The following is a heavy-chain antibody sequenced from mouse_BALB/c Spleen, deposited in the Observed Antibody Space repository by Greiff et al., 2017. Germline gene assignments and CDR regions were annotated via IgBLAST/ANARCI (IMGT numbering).Heavy chain of an antibody. CDR3: ARQAYYYGSSYVYWYFDV. Sequence: EVKLVESGGDLVKPGGSLKLSCAASGFTFSSYGMSWVRQTPDKRLEWVATISSGGSYTYYPDSVKGRFTISRDNAKNTLYLQMSSLKSEDTAMYYCARQAYYYGSSYVYWYFDVWGAGTTVTVSS. D-gene: IGHD1-1*01. V-gene: IGHV5-6*01. CDR2: ISSGGSYT. CDR1: GFTFSSYG. J-gene: IGHJ1*01.